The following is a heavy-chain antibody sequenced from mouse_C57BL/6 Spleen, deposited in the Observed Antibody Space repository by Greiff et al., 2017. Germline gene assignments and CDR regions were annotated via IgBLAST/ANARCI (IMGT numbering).Heavy chain of an antibody. CDR2: IDPSDSYT. V-gene: IGHV1-50*01. Sequence: VQLQQPGAELVKPGASVKLSCKASGYTFTSYWMQWVKQRPGQGLEWIGEIDPSDSYTNYNQKFKGKATLTVDTSSSTAYMQLSSLTSADSSVSYCARLLHWYFDVWGTGTTVTVSS. D-gene: IGHD2-1*01. CDR3: ARLLHWYFDV. J-gene: IGHJ1*03. CDR1: GYTFTSYW.